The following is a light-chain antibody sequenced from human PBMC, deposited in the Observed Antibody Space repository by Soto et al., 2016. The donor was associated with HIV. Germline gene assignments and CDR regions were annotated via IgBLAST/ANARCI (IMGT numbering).Light chain of an antibody. CDR1: QGIKNE. CDR2: ATS. Sequence: AIQMTQSPSSLSASLGDRVTITCRASQGIKNELGWYQQKPGKAPKLPIYATSSLGGGVPSRFSGSGSGTDFTLTISSLQPEDSASYFCLQDYDRPYTFGQGTKLEIK. J-gene: IGKJ2*01. V-gene: IGKV1-6*01. CDR3: LQDYDRPYT.